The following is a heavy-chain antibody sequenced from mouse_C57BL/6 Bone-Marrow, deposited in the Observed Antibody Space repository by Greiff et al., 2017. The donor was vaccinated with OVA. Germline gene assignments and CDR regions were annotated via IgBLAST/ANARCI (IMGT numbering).Heavy chain of an antibody. J-gene: IGHJ3*01. CDR1: GYTFTSYW. Sequence: QVQLQQPGAELVRPGTSVKLSCKASGYTFTSYWMHWVKQRPGQGLEWIGVIDPSDSYTNYNQKFKGKATLTVDTSSSTAYMQLSSLTSEDSAVYYCARCLGAYWGQGTLVTVSA. D-gene: IGHD4-1*01. V-gene: IGHV1-59*01. CDR3: ARCLGAY. CDR2: IDPSDSYT.